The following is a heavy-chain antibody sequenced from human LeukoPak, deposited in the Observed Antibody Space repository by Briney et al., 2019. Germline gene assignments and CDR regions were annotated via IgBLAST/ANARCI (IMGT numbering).Heavy chain of an antibody. CDR3: AKNGGGWSNWLDP. CDR1: GFTFSSSW. CDR2: IKEDGSQK. D-gene: IGHD6-19*01. V-gene: IGHV3-7*02. J-gene: IGHJ5*02. Sequence: GGSLRLSCVASGFTFSSSWMSWVRQAPGKGLEWVANIKEDGSQKYYVDSVKGRFTISRDNAKNSLYLQMNSLRAEDAAVYYCAKNGGGWSNWLDPWGPGTLVTVSS.